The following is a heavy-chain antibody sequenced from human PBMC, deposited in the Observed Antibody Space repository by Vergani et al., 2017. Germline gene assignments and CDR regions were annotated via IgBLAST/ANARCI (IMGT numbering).Heavy chain of an antibody. D-gene: IGHD3-16*02. Sequence: QVPLVQSGAEVKKPGASVKVSCKASGYTFTSYYMHWVRQAPGQGLEWMGIINPSGGSTSYAQKFQGRVTMTRDTSTSTVYMELSSLRSEDTAVYYCARDSLMITFGGVIAKENAFDIWGQGTMVTVSS. J-gene: IGHJ3*02. CDR3: ARDSLMITFGGVIAKENAFDI. CDR1: GYTFTSYY. CDR2: INPSGGST. V-gene: IGHV1-46*01.